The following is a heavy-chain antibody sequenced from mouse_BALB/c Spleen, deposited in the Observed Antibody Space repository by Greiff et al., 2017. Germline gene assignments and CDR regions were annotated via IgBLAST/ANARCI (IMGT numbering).Heavy chain of an antibody. CDR1: GYTFTSYW. CDR3: AREGGAMDY. CDR2: INPSNGRT. J-gene: IGHJ4*01. V-gene: IGHV1S81*02. Sequence: VQLQQPGAELVKPGASVKLSCKASGYTFTSYWMHWVKQRPGQGLEWIGEINPSNGRTNYNEKFKSKATLTVDKSSSTAYMQLSSLTSEDSAVYYCAREGGAMDYWGQGTTVTVSS.